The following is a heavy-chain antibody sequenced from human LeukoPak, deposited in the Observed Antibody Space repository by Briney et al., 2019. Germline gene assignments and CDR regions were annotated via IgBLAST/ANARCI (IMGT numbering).Heavy chain of an antibody. J-gene: IGHJ5*02. CDR3: ARALPFTVTTVGWFDP. D-gene: IGHD4-11*01. CDR2: IIPIFGTA. V-gene: IGHV1-69*13. CDR1: GGTFSSYA. Sequence: ASVKVSCKASGGTFSSYAISWVRQAPGQGLEWMGGIIPIFGTANYAQKFQGRVTITADESTSTAYMELSSLRSEDTAVYCCARALPFTVTTVGWFDPWGQGTLVTVSS.